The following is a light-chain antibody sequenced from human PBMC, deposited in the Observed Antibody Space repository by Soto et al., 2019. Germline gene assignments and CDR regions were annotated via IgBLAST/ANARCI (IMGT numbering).Light chain of an antibody. CDR2: GAS. CDR3: QQYGSSGT. J-gene: IGKJ1*01. Sequence: EIVLTQSPATLSLSPGDRSTLSCRASQIVTSNLAWYQQKPGQAPRLLIYGASNRATGIPDRFSGSGSGTDFTLTISRLEPEDFAVYYCQQYGSSGTFGQGTKVDIK. CDR1: QIVTSN. V-gene: IGKV3-20*01.